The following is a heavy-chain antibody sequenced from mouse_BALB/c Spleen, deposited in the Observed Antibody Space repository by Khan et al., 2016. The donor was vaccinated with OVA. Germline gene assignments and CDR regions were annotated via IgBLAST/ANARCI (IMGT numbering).Heavy chain of an antibody. CDR3: TRLAYYYDSEGFAY. J-gene: IGHJ3*01. CDR1: GFTFSTYG. CDR2: VSTGGTYT. Sequence: EVELVESGGDLVKPGGSLKLSCVASGFTFSTYGMSWVRQAPDKRLEWVATVSTGGTYTYYPDRVKGRFTISRDNAKNTLYLQMTGLRSETTAMFFCTRLAYYYDSEGFAYWGQGTLVTVS. V-gene: IGHV5-6*01. D-gene: IGHD1-1*01.